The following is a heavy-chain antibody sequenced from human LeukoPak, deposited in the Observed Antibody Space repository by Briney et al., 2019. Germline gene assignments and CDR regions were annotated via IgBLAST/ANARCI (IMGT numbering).Heavy chain of an antibody. D-gene: IGHD3-22*01. Sequence: GGSLRLSCVASGFTFRSYGIHWVRQAPGKGLEWLAFIWYDEITKDYADSVKGRFTISRDNSKNTLYVQMNSLRADDTAVYYCAKDSSDYYFDYWGQGTLVTISS. J-gene: IGHJ4*02. CDR1: GFTFRSYG. V-gene: IGHV3-30*02. CDR3: AKDSSDYYFDY. CDR2: IWYDEITK.